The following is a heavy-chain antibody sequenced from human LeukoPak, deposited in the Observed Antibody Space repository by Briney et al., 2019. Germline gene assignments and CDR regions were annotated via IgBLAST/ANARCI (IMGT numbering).Heavy chain of an antibody. J-gene: IGHJ4*02. Sequence: PSETLSLTCAVYGGSFSGYYWSWIRQPPGKGLEWIGEINHSGSTNYNPSLKSRVTISVDTSKNQFSLKLSSVTAADTAVYYCARGPPYSSSSPFDYWGQGTLVTVSS. CDR1: GGSFSGYY. CDR2: INHSGST. V-gene: IGHV4-34*01. D-gene: IGHD6-6*01. CDR3: ARGPPYSSSSPFDY.